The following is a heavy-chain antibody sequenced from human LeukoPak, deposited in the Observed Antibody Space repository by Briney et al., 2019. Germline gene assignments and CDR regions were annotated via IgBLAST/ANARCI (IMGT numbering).Heavy chain of an antibody. Sequence: GGALRLSCAASGFTFSSYSMNWVRQAPGKGLEWVSSISSSSSYIYYADSVKGRFTISRDNSKNTLFLQMNSLRAEDTAVYYCAKDRGGRWGSSINAFDIWGQGTMVTVSS. CDR2: ISSSSSYI. J-gene: IGHJ3*02. CDR1: GFTFSSYS. CDR3: AKDRGGRWGSSINAFDI. V-gene: IGHV3-21*04. D-gene: IGHD3-10*01.